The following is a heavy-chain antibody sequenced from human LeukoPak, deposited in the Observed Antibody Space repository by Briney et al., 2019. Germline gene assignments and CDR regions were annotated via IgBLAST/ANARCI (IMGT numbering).Heavy chain of an antibody. Sequence: PGGSLRLSCAASGFTLRNSWMHWVRQAPGKGLVWVPRINSDGSRTSYAESVKGRFTISRDNAKNTMYLQMNSLRDEDTAVYYCARDGLHTAHFDYWGQGTLVTVSS. D-gene: IGHD5-18*01. J-gene: IGHJ4*02. CDR2: INSDGSRT. CDR1: GFTLRNSW. CDR3: ARDGLHTAHFDY. V-gene: IGHV3-74*01.